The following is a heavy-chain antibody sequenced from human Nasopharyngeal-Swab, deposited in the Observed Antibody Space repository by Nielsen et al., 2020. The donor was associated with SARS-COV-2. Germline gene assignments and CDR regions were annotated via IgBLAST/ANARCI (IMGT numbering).Heavy chain of an antibody. V-gene: IGHV4-39*01. CDR3: ARPYHDSSGYDALFDP. Sequence: SETLSLTCTVSGGSGSSSSYYWGWIGQPPGKGLEWIGSIYYSGSTYYNPSLKRRVTIYVHTSKNHFSLKRSTLTAADTAVYYCARPYHDSSGYDALFDPWGQGTLVTVSS. J-gene: IGHJ5*02. CDR1: GGSGSSSSYY. D-gene: IGHD3-22*01. CDR2: IYYSGST.